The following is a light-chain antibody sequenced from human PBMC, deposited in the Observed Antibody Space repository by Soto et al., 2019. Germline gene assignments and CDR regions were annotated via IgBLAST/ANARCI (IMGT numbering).Light chain of an antibody. V-gene: IGKV1-33*01. CDR1: QVITNY. J-gene: IGKJ2*01. Sequence: DIQLTQSASSLSASVGDRVTITCQASQVITNYLNWYQQKPGKAPKLLIYDISTLEIGVPSRFSGSGSGTDFTFTITGLQTEEIATYFCQQYENLPYTFGQGTKLEI. CDR3: QQYENLPYT. CDR2: DIS.